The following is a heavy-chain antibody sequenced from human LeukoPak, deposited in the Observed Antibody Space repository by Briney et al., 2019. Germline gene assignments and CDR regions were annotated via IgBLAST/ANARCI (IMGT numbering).Heavy chain of an antibody. J-gene: IGHJ5*02. Sequence: SETLSLTCTVSGGSVSSGSYYWSWIRQLPGKGLEWIGYIYYSGSTNYNPSLKSRVTISVDTSKNQFSLKLSSVTAADTAVYYCARSLVVPAAIFHNWFDPWGQGTLVTVSS. CDR1: GGSVSSGSYY. V-gene: IGHV4-61*01. CDR2: IYYSGST. CDR3: ARSLVVPAAIFHNWFDP. D-gene: IGHD2-2*01.